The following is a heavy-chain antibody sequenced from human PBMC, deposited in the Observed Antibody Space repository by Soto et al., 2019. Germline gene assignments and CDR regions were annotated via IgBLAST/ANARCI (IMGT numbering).Heavy chain of an antibody. CDR2: IYYSGST. CDR3: ARGLGWDYYDSSGYYYDY. V-gene: IGHV4-59*01. CDR1: GGSISSYY. J-gene: IGHJ4*02. D-gene: IGHD3-22*01. Sequence: KPSETLSLTCTVSGGSISSYYWSWIRQPPGKGLEWIGYIYYSGSTNYNPSLKSRVTISVDTSKNQFSLKLSSVTAADTAVYYCARGLGWDYYDSSGYYYDYWGQGTLVTVSS.